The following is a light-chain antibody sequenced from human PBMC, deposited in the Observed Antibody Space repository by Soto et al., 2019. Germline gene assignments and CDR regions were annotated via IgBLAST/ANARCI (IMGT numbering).Light chain of an antibody. Sequence: QSVLTQPASVSGSPGQSITISCTGTSSDVGGYNFVSWYQHHPGKAPKLMIYEVSSRPSGVSNRFSGSKSGNTASLTISGPQAEDEADYYCTSYASSSTLLFGTGTKVTVL. V-gene: IGLV2-14*01. J-gene: IGLJ1*01. CDR2: EVS. CDR3: TSYASSSTLL. CDR1: SSDVGGYNF.